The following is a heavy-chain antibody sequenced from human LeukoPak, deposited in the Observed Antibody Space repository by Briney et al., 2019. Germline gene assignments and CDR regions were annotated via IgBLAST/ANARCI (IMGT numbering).Heavy chain of an antibody. CDR2: IYCSGST. Sequence: SETLSLTCTVSGGSISSYYWSWIRQPPGKGLEWIGYIYCSGSTNYNPSLKSRVTISVDTSKNQFSLKLSSVTAADTAVYYCAGSSGWYDYWGQGTLVTVSS. CDR3: AGSSGWYDY. D-gene: IGHD6-19*01. J-gene: IGHJ4*02. V-gene: IGHV4-59*01. CDR1: GGSISSYY.